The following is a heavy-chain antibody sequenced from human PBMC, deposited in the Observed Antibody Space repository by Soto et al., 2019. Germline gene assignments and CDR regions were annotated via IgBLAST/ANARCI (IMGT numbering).Heavy chain of an antibody. CDR2: IMPVFATP. Sequence: QVQLMQSGAEVKKPGSSVKVSCMASGGTFGTSTISWVRQAPGEGLEWVGGIMPVFATPDYAQKFQGRVTISADESTTTAYLELTSLTTDDTAVYYCARDKDRQQLGGNYYYILDVWGQGTAITVSS. CDR1: GGTFGTST. J-gene: IGHJ6*02. D-gene: IGHD3-3*02. V-gene: IGHV1-69*12. CDR3: ARDKDRQQLGGNYYYILDV.